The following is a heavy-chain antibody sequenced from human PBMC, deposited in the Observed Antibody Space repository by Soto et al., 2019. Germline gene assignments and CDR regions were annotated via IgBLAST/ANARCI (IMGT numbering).Heavy chain of an antibody. J-gene: IGHJ6*02. CDR1: GYDFSSYA. CDR2: INIGSGNT. V-gene: IGHV1-3*04. Sequence: ASVKVSCKASGYDFSSYAMHWVRQAPGQRLEWMGWINIGSGNTEYSQNFQDRITITRDTSSSTVYMELNSLKSEDTAVYYCARDGGDCGYRLIYYYYIGLVVWG. CDR3: ARDGGDCGYRLIYYYYIGLVV. D-gene: IGHD5-12*01.